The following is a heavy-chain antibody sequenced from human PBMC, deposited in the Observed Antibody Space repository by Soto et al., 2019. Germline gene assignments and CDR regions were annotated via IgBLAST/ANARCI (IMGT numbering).Heavy chain of an antibody. CDR1: GYTFTYYA. D-gene: IGHD3-16*01. Sequence: QVQLVQSGGEVKKPGASVKVSCKASGYTFTYYAVTWVRQAPGQGLEWMGWISAYNGHTKYAQNLQGRLNLTTDTSTNTAYMELRSLRSDDTAVYYCARGALDFDYWGQGTLVTVSS. J-gene: IGHJ4*02. V-gene: IGHV1-18*01. CDR3: ARGALDFDY. CDR2: ISAYNGHT.